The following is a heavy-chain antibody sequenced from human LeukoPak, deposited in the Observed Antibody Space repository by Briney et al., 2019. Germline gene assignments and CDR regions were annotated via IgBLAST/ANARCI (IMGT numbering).Heavy chain of an antibody. Sequence: SVKVSCKASGGTFSSYAISWVRQATGQGLERMGRIIPILGIANYAQKFQGRVTITADKSTSTAYMELSSLRSEDTAVYYCARDRGYSSSWYLGWYFDLWGRGTLVTVSS. CDR3: ARDRGYSSSWYLGWYFDL. CDR1: GGTFSSYA. J-gene: IGHJ2*01. D-gene: IGHD6-13*01. V-gene: IGHV1-69*04. CDR2: IIPILGIA.